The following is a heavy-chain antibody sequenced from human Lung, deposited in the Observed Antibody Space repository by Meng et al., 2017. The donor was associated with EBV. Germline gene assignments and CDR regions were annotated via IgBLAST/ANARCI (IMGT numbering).Heavy chain of an antibody. Sequence: EVQLVESGGGLVKPGGSLRLACTASGFIFSDYSMNWVRQAPGKGLEWVSSISSNSRYIYQPDSVKGRFTISRDNVQNSLYLQMHSLRAEDTAVYYCARDFLRADYHSGSPSVWGQGTLVTVS. CDR2: ISSNSRYI. V-gene: IGHV3-21*01. D-gene: IGHD3-10*01. CDR3: ARDFLRADYHSGSPSV. CDR1: GFIFSDYS. J-gene: IGHJ1*01.